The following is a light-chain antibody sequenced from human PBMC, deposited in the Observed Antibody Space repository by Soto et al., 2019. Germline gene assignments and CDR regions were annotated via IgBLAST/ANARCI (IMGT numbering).Light chain of an antibody. V-gene: IGKV1-5*03. CDR3: QQYNSYPRT. CDR2: NTS. CDR1: QNINNW. J-gene: IGKJ1*01. Sequence: DIQMTQSPSTLSASAGDRVTITCRASQNINNWLAWYQQKAGKAPKLLIYNTSSLEKEVPSRFSGSGSGTEFTLTISSLQPDDFATYYCQQYNSYPRTFGQGTRVEIK.